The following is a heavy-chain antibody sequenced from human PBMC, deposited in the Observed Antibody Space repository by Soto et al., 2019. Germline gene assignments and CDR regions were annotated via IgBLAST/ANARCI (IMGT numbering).Heavy chain of an antibody. J-gene: IGHJ6*02. CDR1: GGSISSSSYY. D-gene: IGHD3-10*01. CDR3: ATILWFGDWYYYYGMDV. CDR2: IYYSGST. V-gene: IGHV4-39*01. Sequence: NPSETLSLTCTVSGGSISSSSYYWGWIRQPPGKGLEWIGSIYYSGSTYYNPSLKSRVTISVDTSKNQFSLKLSSVTAADTAVYYCATILWFGDWYYYYGMDVWGQGTTVTVSS.